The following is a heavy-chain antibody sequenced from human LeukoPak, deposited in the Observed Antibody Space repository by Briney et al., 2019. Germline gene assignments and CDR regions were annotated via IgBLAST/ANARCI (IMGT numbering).Heavy chain of an antibody. V-gene: IGHV4-34*01. CDR1: GGSFSGYY. Sequence: SETLSLTCAVYGGSFSGYYWSWIRQPPGKGLEWIGEINHSGSTNYNPSLKSRVTISVDTSKNQFSLKLSSVTAADTAVYYCARLVRGVRGWYFDYWGQGTLVTVSS. J-gene: IGHJ4*02. CDR2: INHSGST. CDR3: ARLVRGVRGWYFDY. D-gene: IGHD3-10*01.